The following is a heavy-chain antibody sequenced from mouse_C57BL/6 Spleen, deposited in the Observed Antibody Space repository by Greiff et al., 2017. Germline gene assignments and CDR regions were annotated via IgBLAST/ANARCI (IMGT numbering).Heavy chain of an antibody. CDR2: IRNKANGYTT. D-gene: IGHD2-5*01. Sequence: EVMLVESGGGLVQPGGSLSLSCAASGFTFTDYYMSWVRQPPGKALEWLGFIRNKANGYTTEYSASVKGRFTISRDNSQSILYLQMNALRAEDSATYYCARDDSKRAMDYWGQGTSVTVSS. J-gene: IGHJ4*01. CDR3: ARDDSKRAMDY. V-gene: IGHV7-3*01. CDR1: GFTFTDYY.